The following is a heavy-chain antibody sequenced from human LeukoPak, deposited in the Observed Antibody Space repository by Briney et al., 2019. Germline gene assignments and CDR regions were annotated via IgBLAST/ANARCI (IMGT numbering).Heavy chain of an antibody. CDR2: LIPIFGTT. D-gene: IGHD3-10*01. Sequence: ASVKVSCKASGGTFSGYTISWVRQAPGQGLEWMGGLIPIFGTTNYAQKFQGRVTMTEDTATDTAYMELSSLDSEDTAVYYCASLSFHASGTNDWGQGTLVIVSS. J-gene: IGHJ4*02. CDR3: ASLSFHASGTND. CDR1: GGTFSGYT. V-gene: IGHV1-69*06.